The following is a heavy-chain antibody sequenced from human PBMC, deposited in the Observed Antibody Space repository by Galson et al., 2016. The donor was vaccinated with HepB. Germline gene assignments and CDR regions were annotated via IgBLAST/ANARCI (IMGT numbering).Heavy chain of an antibody. CDR1: GFTFSSYA. Sequence: SLRLSCAASGFTFSSYAMSWVRQAPGKGLEWVSAIGGGGGSTYYADPVKGRFTISRDNSKNTLYLQMNSLRAGDTALYYCAKHPSYASSGYYYVNYFDYWGQGTLVTVSS. CDR2: IGGGGGST. D-gene: IGHD3-22*01. V-gene: IGHV3-23*01. CDR3: AKHPSYASSGYYYVNYFDY. J-gene: IGHJ4*02.